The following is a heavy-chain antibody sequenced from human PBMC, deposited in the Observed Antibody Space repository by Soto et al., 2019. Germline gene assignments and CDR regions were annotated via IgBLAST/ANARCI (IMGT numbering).Heavy chain of an antibody. V-gene: IGHV1-69*13. CDR1: GGTFSSYA. CDR2: IIPIFGTA. CDR3: ARRYYDILTGYYN. J-gene: IGHJ4*02. Sequence: PRASVKVSCKASGGTFSSYAISWVRQAPGQGLEWMGGIIPIFGTANYAQKFQGRVTITADESTSTAYMELSSLRSEDTAVYYCARRYYDILTGYYNWGQGTLVTVSS. D-gene: IGHD3-9*01.